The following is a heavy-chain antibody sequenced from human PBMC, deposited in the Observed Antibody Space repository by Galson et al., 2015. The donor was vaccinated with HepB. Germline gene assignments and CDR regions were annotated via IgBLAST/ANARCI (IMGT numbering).Heavy chain of an antibody. Sequence: QSGAEVKKPGASVKVSCKASGYTFTSYGISWVRQAPGQGLAWMGWISAYNGNTNYAQKLQGRVTMTTDTSTSTAYMELRSLRSDDTAVYYCARAIRVGVGATDFGYWGQGTLVTVSS. V-gene: IGHV1-18*04. CDR3: ARAIRVGVGATDFGY. CDR2: ISAYNGNT. J-gene: IGHJ4*02. D-gene: IGHD1-26*01. CDR1: GYTFTSYG.